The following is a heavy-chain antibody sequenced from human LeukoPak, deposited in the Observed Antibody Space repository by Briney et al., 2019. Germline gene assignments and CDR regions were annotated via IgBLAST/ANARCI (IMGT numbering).Heavy chain of an antibody. CDR2: SSGSGGST. J-gene: IGHJ5*02. CDR3: AKEKWESGWFDP. D-gene: IGHD1-26*01. CDR1: GFTFSSYA. V-gene: IGHV3-23*01. Sequence: GGSLRLSCAASGFTFSSYAMSWVRQAPGKGLEWVSGSSGSGGSTYYADSVKGRFTISRDNSKNTLYLQTNSLRAEDTAVYYCAKEKWESGWFDPWGQGTLVSVSS.